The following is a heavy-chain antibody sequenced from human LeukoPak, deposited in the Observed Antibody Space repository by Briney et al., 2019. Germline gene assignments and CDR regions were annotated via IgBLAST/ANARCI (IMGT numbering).Heavy chain of an antibody. J-gene: IGHJ6*02. CDR2: IHHSGET. Sequence: PSETLSLTCTFSGGSIRSSYWSWIRQPPGKRLQWLGYIHHSGETDYNPSLQSRVTISVDTSKNPFSLKLSSVTAADTAVYYCARYCSSTSCYNDYYYGMDVWGQGTTVTVSS. CDR1: GGSIRSSY. V-gene: IGHV4-59*08. D-gene: IGHD2-2*02. CDR3: ARYCSSTSCYNDYYYGMDV.